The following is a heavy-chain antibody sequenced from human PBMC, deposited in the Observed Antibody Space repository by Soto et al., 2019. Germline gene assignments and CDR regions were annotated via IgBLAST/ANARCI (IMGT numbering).Heavy chain of an antibody. V-gene: IGHV3-30*18. Sequence: QEQLVESGGGTVQPGRSLRLSCAASGLTFSHYGMHWVRQAPGKGLEWVAVISYDEDNIYYADSVKGRFTISRDNSENTLYLQMNSLRPEDTGVYYCAKSGTKVTTFWYLDLWGRGTLVTASS. CDR1: GLTFSHYG. J-gene: IGHJ2*01. CDR3: AKSGTKVTTFWYLDL. D-gene: IGHD4-17*01. CDR2: ISYDEDNI.